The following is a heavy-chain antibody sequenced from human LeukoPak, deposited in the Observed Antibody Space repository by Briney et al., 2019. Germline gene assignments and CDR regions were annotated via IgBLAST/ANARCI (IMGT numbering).Heavy chain of an antibody. CDR1: GGSISSGGYS. CDR2: IYHSGST. Sequence: SQTLSLTCAVSGGSISSGGYSWSWIRQPPGKGLEWIGYIYHSGSTYYNPSLKSRVTISVDTSKNQFSLKLRSVTAADTAVYYCATSPQYGGYWGQGTLVTVSS. D-gene: IGHD4-23*01. CDR3: ATSPQYGGY. J-gene: IGHJ4*02. V-gene: IGHV4-30-2*03.